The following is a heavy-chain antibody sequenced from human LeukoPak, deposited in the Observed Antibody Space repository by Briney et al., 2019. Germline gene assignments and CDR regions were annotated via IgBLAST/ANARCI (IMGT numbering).Heavy chain of an antibody. CDR1: GVSISSSSNY. CDR2: LYYSGST. J-gene: IGHJ4*02. V-gene: IGHV4-39*01. Sequence: SETLSLTCTVSGVSISSSSNYWGWIRQPPGKGLEWIGGLYYSGSTYYNPSLKSRVTISVDTSKNQFSLKLSSVTAADTAVYYCARGVQYYYDSSGFDYWGQGTLVTVPS. CDR3: ARGVQYYYDSSGFDY. D-gene: IGHD3-22*01.